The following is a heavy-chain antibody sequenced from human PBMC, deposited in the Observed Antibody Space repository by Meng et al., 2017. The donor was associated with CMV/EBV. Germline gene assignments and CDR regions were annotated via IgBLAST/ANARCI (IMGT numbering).Heavy chain of an antibody. J-gene: IGHJ2*01. V-gene: IGHV4-4*07. D-gene: IGHD2-8*01. CDR1: GGSISRDY. CDR2: IYTSGST. Sequence: GGSISRDYWRLIRKPAGKGLEWIGRIYTSGSTNYKPSLKSRVTMSVDTSKNQFSLKLSSVTAADTAVYYCARDRTKPRVARNWYFDLWGRGTLVTVSS. CDR3: ARDRTKPRVARNWYFDL.